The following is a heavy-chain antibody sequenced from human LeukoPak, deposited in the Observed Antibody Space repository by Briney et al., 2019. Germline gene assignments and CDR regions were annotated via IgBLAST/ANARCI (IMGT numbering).Heavy chain of an antibody. V-gene: IGHV1-46*01. CDR1: GYSFTNFY. Sequence: ASVKVSCKASGYSFTNFYIHWVRQAPGQGLEWMGIINPSGGSTSYAQKFQGRVTMTRDTSTSTVYMELSSLRSEDTAVYYFAGVTGFREYCSGGSCYSQETWGQGTLVTVSS. CDR3: AGVTGFREYCSGGSCYSQET. CDR2: INPSGGST. D-gene: IGHD2-15*01. J-gene: IGHJ5*02.